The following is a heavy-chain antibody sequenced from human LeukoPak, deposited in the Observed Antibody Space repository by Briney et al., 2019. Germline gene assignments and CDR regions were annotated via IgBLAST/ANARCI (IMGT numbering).Heavy chain of an antibody. V-gene: IGHV1-69*04. CDR3: AIKQLGYSSSWYGHYYYGMDV. CDR1: GGTFSSYA. CDR2: IIPILGIA. D-gene: IGHD6-13*01. J-gene: IGHJ6*02. Sequence: GASVKVSCKASGGTFSSYAISWVRQAPGQGLEWMGRIIPILGIANYAQKFQGRVTITADRSTSTAYMELSSLRSEDTAVDYCAIKQLGYSSSWYGHYYYGMDVWGQGTTVTVSS.